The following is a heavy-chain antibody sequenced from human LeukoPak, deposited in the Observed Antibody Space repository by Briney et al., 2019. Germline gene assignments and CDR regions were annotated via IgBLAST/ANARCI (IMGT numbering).Heavy chain of an antibody. CDR2: ISYDGSNK. Sequence: PGRSLRLSCAASGFTFSSYAMHWVRQAPGKGLEWVAVISYDGSNKYYADSVKGRFTISRDNSKNTLYLQMNSLRAEDTAVYYCARDGVNFPELRFLEWQRHYYYYMDVWGKGTTVTVSS. D-gene: IGHD3-3*01. J-gene: IGHJ6*03. CDR1: GFTFSSYA. CDR3: ARDGVNFPELRFLEWQRHYYYYMDV. V-gene: IGHV3-30-3*01.